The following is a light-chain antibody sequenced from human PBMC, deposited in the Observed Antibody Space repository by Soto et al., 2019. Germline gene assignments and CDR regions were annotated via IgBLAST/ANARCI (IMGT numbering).Light chain of an antibody. Sequence: QSALTQPRSVSGSPGQSVTISCTGTSSDVGGYNYVSWYQQHPGKAPKLMIYDVIKRPSGVPDRFSGSKSGNSASLTISGLQGEDEAVYFCCSYAGSYTYVFGTGTKGTAL. V-gene: IGLV2-11*01. J-gene: IGLJ1*01. CDR1: SSDVGGYNY. CDR3: CSYAGSYTYV. CDR2: DVI.